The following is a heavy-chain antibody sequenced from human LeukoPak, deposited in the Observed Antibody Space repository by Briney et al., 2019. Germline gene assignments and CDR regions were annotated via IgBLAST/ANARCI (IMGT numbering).Heavy chain of an antibody. V-gene: IGHV3-48*02. CDR3: ARGSRNAFDI. CDR1: GFTLSSYS. Sequence: GGSLRLSCAASGFTLSSYSMNWVRQAPGKGLEWVSYISSSSSSIYYADSVKGRLTISRDNAKNSLYLQMNSLRDEDTAVYYCARGSRNAFDIWGQGTMVTVSS. CDR2: ISSSSSSI. J-gene: IGHJ3*02.